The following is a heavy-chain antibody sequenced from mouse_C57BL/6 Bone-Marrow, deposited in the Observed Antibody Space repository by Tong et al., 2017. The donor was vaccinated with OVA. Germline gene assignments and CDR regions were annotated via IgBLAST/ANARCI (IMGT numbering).Heavy chain of an antibody. CDR1: GFTFSSYA. D-gene: IGHD2-4*01. J-gene: IGHJ3*01. CDR2: INSDGGST. CDR3: ARLYDYDGFAY. Sequence: EVQLQESGGGLVQPGESLKLSCAASGFTFSSYAMSWVRKTPEKRLELVAAINSDGGSTYYPDTMERRFIISRDNTKKTLYLQMSSLRSEDTALYYCARLYDYDGFAYWGQGTLVTVSA. V-gene: IGHV5-2*01.